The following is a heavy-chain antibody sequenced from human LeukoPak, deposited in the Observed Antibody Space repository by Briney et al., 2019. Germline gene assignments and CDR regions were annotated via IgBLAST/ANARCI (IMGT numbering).Heavy chain of an antibody. CDR1: GGTFSSYA. V-gene: IGHV1-69*05. J-gene: IGHJ4*02. D-gene: IGHD5-12*01. CDR2: IIPIFGTA. Sequence: GASVKVSRKASGGTFSSYAISWVRQAPGQGLEWMGGIIPIFGTANYAQRFQGGVTITTDESTSTAYMEVSSLRSEDTAVYYCASASGYVTYYFDYWVQGTLVTVSS. CDR3: ASASGYVTYYFDY.